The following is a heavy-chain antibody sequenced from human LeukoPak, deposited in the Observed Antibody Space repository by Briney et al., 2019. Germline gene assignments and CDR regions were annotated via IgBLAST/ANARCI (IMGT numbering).Heavy chain of an antibody. Sequence: PSETLSLTCTVSGGSNSSFYWSWIRQPPGKGLEWIGYIYYTGSTNYNPSLKSRVTISVDTSKNKVSLNLSSVTAADTAVYYCARDQWDWNYREDAFDIWGQGTKVTVSS. D-gene: IGHD1-7*01. J-gene: IGHJ3*02. CDR3: ARDQWDWNYREDAFDI. CDR2: IYYTGST. V-gene: IGHV4-59*01. CDR1: GGSNSSFY.